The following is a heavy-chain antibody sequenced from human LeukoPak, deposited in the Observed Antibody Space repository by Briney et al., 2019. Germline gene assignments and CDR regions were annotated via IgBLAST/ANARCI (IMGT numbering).Heavy chain of an antibody. Sequence: ASVKVSCKASGYTFTGYYMHWVRQAPGQGLEWMGWINPNSGGTNYAQKFQGRVTMTRDTSISTAYMELSRLRSDDTAVYYCAREAPLDYYEGSGYNYGGRGPLVTVSS. CDR2: INPNSGGT. J-gene: IGHJ4*02. V-gene: IGHV1-2*02. D-gene: IGHD3-22*01. CDR3: AREAPLDYYEGSGYNY. CDR1: GYTFTGYY.